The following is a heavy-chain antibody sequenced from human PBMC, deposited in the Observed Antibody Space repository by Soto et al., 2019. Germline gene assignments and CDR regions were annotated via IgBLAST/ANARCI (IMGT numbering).Heavy chain of an antibody. CDR1: GYTFTTYG. CDR2: ISPYNGDT. J-gene: IGHJ4*02. D-gene: IGHD2-15*01. V-gene: IGHV1-18*04. Sequence: ASVKVSCKASGYTFTTYGFNWVRQAPGQGLEWMGWISPYNGDTNYAQNFQGRVTLTTDTSTSTAYMELRSLTSDDTAIDYCARTPRAQMIVLEAATRFDYWGQGTLVTVSS. CDR3: ARTPRAQMIVLEAATRFDY.